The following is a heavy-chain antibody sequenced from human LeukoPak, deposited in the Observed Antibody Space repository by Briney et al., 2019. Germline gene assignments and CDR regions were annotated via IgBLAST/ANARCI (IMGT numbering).Heavy chain of an antibody. V-gene: IGHV3-21*01. D-gene: IGHD6-19*01. CDR1: GFTFSSYS. J-gene: IGHJ4*02. CDR2: ISSSSSYI. Sequence: PGGSLRLSCAASGFTFSSYSMNWVRQAPGKGLEWVSSISSSSSYIYYADSVKGRFTISRDNAKNSLYLQMNSLRVEDTAVYYCAREGSSGWQLVGYFDHWGQGTPVTVSS. CDR3: AREGSSGWQLVGYFDH.